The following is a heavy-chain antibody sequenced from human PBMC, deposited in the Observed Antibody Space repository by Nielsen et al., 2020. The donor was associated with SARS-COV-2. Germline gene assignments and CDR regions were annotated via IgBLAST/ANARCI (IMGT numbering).Heavy chain of an antibody. CDR3: ARDAAYSRFDY. J-gene: IGHJ4*02. CDR2: INEDGSVV. V-gene: IGHV3-7*05. D-gene: IGHD4-11*01. Sequence: GESLKISCAVSGFTFSTCSNCAMDWVRQAPGKGLEWVANINEDGSVVNYVDSVKGRFTISRDNAGKSLYLQMNSLRAEDTAVYYCARDAAYSRFDYWGQGTLVTVSS. CDR1: GFTFSTCS.